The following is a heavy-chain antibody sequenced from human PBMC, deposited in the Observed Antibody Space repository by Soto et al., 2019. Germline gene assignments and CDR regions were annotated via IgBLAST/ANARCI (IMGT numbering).Heavy chain of an antibody. Sequence: EVQLLESGGGLVQPGGSLRLSCAASGFTFSSYAMSWVRQAPGKGLEWVSAIVGTAGSTYYADSVKGRFTISRDNXRNTLYLQMNSLRAEDTAVYYCAKSESSITGTLGGYWGQGTLVTVSS. J-gene: IGHJ4*02. D-gene: IGHD1-7*01. CDR1: GFTFSSYA. CDR3: AKSESSITGTLGGY. CDR2: IVGTAGST. V-gene: IGHV3-23*01.